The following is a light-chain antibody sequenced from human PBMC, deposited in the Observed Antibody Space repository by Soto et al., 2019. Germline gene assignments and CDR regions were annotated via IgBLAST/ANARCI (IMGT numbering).Light chain of an antibody. CDR2: GVS. CDR1: QSVSSTL. V-gene: IGKV3-20*01. J-gene: IGKJ1*01. CDR3: QPYGDSSWT. Sequence: ELVLTQSPVALSLSSGERATLSCRASQSVSSTLLTWYQQKPGQAPRLLIYGVSSRATGIPDRFSGSGSGTDFTLTISRVEPEDVAVYFCQPYGDSSWTFGQGSRVEIK.